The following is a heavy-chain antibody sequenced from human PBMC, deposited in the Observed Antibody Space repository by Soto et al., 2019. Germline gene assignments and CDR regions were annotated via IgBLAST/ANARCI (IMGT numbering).Heavy chain of an antibody. CDR2: IWYDGSNK. Sequence: GGSLRLSCAASGFTFSSYAMSWVRQAPGKGLEWVAVIWYDGSNKYYADSVKGRFTISRDNSKNTLYLQMNSLRAGDTAVYYFARGPPSDSSGYYRREFDYWGQGTLVTVSS. CDR3: ARGPPSDSSGYYRREFDY. J-gene: IGHJ4*02. D-gene: IGHD3-22*01. CDR1: GFTFSSYA. V-gene: IGHV3-33*08.